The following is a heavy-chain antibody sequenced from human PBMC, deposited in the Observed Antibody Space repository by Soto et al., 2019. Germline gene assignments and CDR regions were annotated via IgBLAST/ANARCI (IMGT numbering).Heavy chain of an antibody. CDR2: IYYNGFT. V-gene: IGHV4-61*01. Sequence: QVHLQESGPGLVKPSETLSLTCTVSGGSVSSGHYYWSWIRQPPGKGLEWIGYIYYNGFTKYNPSLKSRVTISVDASKNQLSLRLSSVTAADTAVYYCARGEDDSSGYQPGYWGQGTLVTVSS. J-gene: IGHJ4*02. D-gene: IGHD3-22*01. CDR3: ARGEDDSSGYQPGY. CDR1: GGSVSSGHYY.